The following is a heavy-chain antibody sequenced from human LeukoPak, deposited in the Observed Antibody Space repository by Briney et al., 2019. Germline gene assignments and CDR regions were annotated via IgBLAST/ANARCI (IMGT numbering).Heavy chain of an antibody. J-gene: IGHJ4*02. CDR1: GFTFSSYA. CDR3: AKDLRGPFDY. D-gene: IGHD4-17*01. CDR2: ISGSGGST. Sequence: GGSLRLSCAASGFTFSSYAMSWVRQAPGKWLEWVSAISGSGGSTYYADSGKGRFTISRDNSKNTLYLQMNSLRAEDTAVYYCAKDLRGPFDYWGQGTLVTVSS. V-gene: IGHV3-23*01.